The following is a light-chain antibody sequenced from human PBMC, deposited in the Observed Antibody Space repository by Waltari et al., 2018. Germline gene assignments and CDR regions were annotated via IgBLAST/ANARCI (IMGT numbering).Light chain of an antibody. CDR3: QGYLRLPGM. CDR1: QSISKY. J-gene: IGKJ1*01. CDR2: YTY. Sequence: EIVLTQSPGTLSLSPGERATLSCRASQSISKYLVWYQQRLGQAPRLLIYYTYIRATVIPDRFSCSGSGTDFSLTISRLEPEDFAVYYCQGYLRLPGMFGQGTKVEIK. V-gene: IGKV3-20*01.